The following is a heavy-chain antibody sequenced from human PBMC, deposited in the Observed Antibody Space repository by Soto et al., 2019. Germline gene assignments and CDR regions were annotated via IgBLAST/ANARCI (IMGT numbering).Heavy chain of an antibody. Sequence: PGESLKISCKGSGYSLTSYWIGWVRQMPGKXLEWMGIIYPGDSDTRYSPSFQGQVTISADKSISTAYLQWSSLKASDTAMYYCARSRGYCSGGSCYSGWFDPWGQGTLVTVSS. CDR1: GYSLTSYW. CDR2: IYPGDSDT. D-gene: IGHD2-15*01. J-gene: IGHJ5*02. V-gene: IGHV5-51*01. CDR3: ARSRGYCSGGSCYSGWFDP.